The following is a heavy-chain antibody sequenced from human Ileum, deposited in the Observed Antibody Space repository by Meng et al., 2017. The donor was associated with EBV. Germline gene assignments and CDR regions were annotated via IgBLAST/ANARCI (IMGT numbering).Heavy chain of an antibody. CDR2: AYYTGST. Sequence: LQLQESAPGLVKPSETLSLTCTVAGDSVSGRNYYWGWIRQAPGKGLEWIGTAYYTGSTSYNPSLKSRVTISVDTSKSQLSLKVDSVTAADTAIYFCARDHGSSNWFYYWGQGTLVTVSS. J-gene: IGHJ4*02. D-gene: IGHD1-1*01. CDR1: GDSVSGRNYY. V-gene: IGHV4-39*07. CDR3: ARDHGSSNWFYY.